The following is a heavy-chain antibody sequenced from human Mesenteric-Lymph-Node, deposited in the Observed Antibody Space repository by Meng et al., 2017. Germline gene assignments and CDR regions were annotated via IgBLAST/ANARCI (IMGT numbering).Heavy chain of an antibody. J-gene: IGHJ6*02. CDR1: GGSISSSSYY. Sequence: SETLSLTCTVSGGSISSSSYYWGWIRQPPGKGLEWIGSIYYSGSTYYNPSLKSRVTISVDTSKNQFSLKLSSVTAADTAVYYCARDMFIALDTAMVSYYYYGMDVWGQGTTVTVSS. CDR2: IYYSGST. CDR3: ARDMFIALDTAMVSYYYYGMDV. V-gene: IGHV4-39*07. D-gene: IGHD5-18*01.